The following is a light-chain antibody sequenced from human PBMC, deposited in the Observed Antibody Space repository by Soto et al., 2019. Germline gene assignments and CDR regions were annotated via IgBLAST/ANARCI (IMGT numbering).Light chain of an antibody. J-gene: IGKJ5*01. CDR2: GAS. CDR3: QQYGSSPPIT. V-gene: IGKV3-20*01. CDR1: QRVSSD. Sequence: IVKTESPASLSVSTGERATVSCRASQRVSSDFAWYQQKPGQAPRLLIYGASSRATGIPDRFSGSGSGTDFTLTISRLEPEDFAVYYCQQYGSSPPITFGHGTLLEIK.